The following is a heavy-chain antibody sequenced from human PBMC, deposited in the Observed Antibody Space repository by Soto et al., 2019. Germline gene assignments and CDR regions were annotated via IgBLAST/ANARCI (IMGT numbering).Heavy chain of an antibody. CDR2: IDPSDPYT. J-gene: IGHJ6*02. D-gene: IGHD3-10*01. Sequence: PXESLKISCKGSGYSFASNWISWVRQMPGKGQEWMGRIDPSDPYTNYSPSFQGHVTISADKSISTAYLQWSSLKASDTAMYYCARHEVTMVRGVIRDYGTDVWGQGTTVTVSS. V-gene: IGHV5-10-1*01. CDR3: ARHEVTMVRGVIRDYGTDV. CDR1: GYSFASNW.